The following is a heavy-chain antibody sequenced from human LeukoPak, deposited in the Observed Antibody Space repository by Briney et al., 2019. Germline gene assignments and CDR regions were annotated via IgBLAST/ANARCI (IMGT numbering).Heavy chain of an antibody. CDR1: GGSISSGGYS. CDR3: ARVPRITIFGVVITHYYYYGMDV. D-gene: IGHD3-3*01. Sequence: KPSETLSLTCAVSGGSISSGGYSWSWIRQHPGKGLEWIGYIYYSGSTYYNPSLKSRVTISVDTSKNQFSLKLSSVTAADTAVYYCARVPRITIFGVVITHYYYYGMDVWGQGTTVTVSS. J-gene: IGHJ6*02. CDR2: IYYSGST. V-gene: IGHV4-31*11.